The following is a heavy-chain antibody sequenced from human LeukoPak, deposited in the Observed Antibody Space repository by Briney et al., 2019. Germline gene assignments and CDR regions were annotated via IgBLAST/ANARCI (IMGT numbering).Heavy chain of an antibody. D-gene: IGHD4-17*01. CDR2: ISGGGETT. CDR1: GFTFNNDA. CDR3: ARDYADYVGYFFFDY. Sequence: GGSLRLSCAASGFTFNNDAMNWVRQAPGKGLEWVSSISGGGETTYYADSAKGRFTISRDNSQNTLYLQMNSLRAEDTAVYYCARDYADYVGYFFFDYWGQGTLVTVSS. J-gene: IGHJ4*02. V-gene: IGHV3-23*01.